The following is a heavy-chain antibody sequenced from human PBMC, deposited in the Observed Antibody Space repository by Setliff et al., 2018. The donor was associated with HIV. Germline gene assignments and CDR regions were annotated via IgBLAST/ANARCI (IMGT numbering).Heavy chain of an antibody. V-gene: IGHV4-4*09. D-gene: IGHD3-22*01. CDR3: ARGLSFYDPGGFDY. CDR1: GGSISSYY. J-gene: IGHJ4*02. CDR2: IYTSGST. Sequence: TLSLTCTVSGGSISSYYWSWIRQPPGKGLEWIGYIYTSGSTNYNPSLKSRVTISVDTSKNQFSLKLSSLTAADTAVYYCARGLSFYDPGGFDYWGQGTLVTVSS.